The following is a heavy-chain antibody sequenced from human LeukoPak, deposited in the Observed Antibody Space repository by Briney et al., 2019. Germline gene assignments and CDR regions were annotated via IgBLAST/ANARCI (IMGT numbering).Heavy chain of an antibody. V-gene: IGHV1-8*01. J-gene: IGHJ1*01. CDR1: GYTFTSYD. Sequence: ASVKVSCKASGYTFTSYDINWVRQATGQGLEWMGWINPNGGNTGYSQKFQGRVTMTRNTSISTAYMELSSMRSEDRAVYYCATRHDYLYDDYFQPRGQGTLVTVSS. CDR2: INPNGGNT. CDR3: ATRHDYLYDDYFQP. D-gene: IGHD4-11*01.